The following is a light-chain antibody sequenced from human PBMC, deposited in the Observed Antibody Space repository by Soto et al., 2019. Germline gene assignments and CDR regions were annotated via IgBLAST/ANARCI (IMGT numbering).Light chain of an antibody. V-gene: IGKV3-20*01. J-gene: IGKJ1*01. CDR1: QTVGGDY. CDR3: QQYHKSPRT. CDR2: GAF. Sequence: EIVLTQSTGTMSLSPGERATLSCRASQTVGGDYLAWYQQKPGQAPRLLIYGAFNRAAGTPDRFSGSGSGTDFTLTITRLEPEDFAVYYCQQYHKSPRTFGQGTKV.